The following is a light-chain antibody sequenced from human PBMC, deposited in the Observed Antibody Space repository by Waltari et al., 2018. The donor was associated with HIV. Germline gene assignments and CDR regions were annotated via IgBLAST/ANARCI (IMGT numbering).Light chain of an antibody. CDR2: GAS. J-gene: IGKJ1*01. CDR3: QQYNNWPPT. V-gene: IGKV3-15*01. Sequence: EIVMTQSLATLSLSPGERATLSGRASQSVTSNLAWYQQKPGQAPRILIYGASTRATGTPARFSGSGSGTEFTLTIRSLQSEDFAVYYWQQYNNWPPTFGQGTKVEIK. CDR1: QSVTSN.